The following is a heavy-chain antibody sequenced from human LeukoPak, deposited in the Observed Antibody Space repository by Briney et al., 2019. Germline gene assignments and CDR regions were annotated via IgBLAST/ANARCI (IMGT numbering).Heavy chain of an antibody. Sequence: SETLSLTCTLSGRSISSHYSSWIRQPPGEGLEWIVYIYYSGSTNYNPSLKSRVTISVDTSKSQVALTLSSVTAADTAVYYCARCLGHMTTVVTHPRLRQRGYYYMDVWGKGTTVTVSS. CDR2: IYYSGST. J-gene: IGHJ6*03. D-gene: IGHD4-23*01. V-gene: IGHV4-59*11. CDR1: GRSISSHY. CDR3: ARCLGHMTTVVTHPRLRQRGYYYMDV.